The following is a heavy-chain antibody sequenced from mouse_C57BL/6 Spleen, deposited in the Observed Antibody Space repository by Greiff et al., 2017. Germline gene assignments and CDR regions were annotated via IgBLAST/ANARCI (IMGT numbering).Heavy chain of an antibody. D-gene: IGHD2-3*01. CDR1: GYTFTSYW. CDR2: IHPNSGST. V-gene: IGHV1-64*01. J-gene: IGHJ4*01. CDR3: ARGWLLGAMDY. Sequence: QVQLQQSGAELVKPGASVKLSCKASGYTFTSYWMHWVKQRPGQGLEWIGMIHPNSGSTNYNEKFKSKATLTVDKSSSTAYMQLSSLTSEDSAVYYCARGWLLGAMDYWGQGTSVTVSS.